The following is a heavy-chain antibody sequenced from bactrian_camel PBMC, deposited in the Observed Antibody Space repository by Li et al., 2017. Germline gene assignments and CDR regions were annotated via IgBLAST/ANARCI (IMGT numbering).Heavy chain of an antibody. CDR3: ANANYLVPHAY. Sequence: DVQLVESGGGLVQPGGSLRLSCAASGFSFSSYTMSWVRQAPGKGLEWVSTIRASGTKVYADSVKGRFTISTDNAKNTLHLQMSSLKPEDTAMYYCANANYLVPHAYWGPGTQVTVS. CDR2: IRASGTK. J-gene: IGHJ4*01. CDR1: GFSFSSYT. D-gene: IGHD2*01. V-gene: IGHV3S42*01.